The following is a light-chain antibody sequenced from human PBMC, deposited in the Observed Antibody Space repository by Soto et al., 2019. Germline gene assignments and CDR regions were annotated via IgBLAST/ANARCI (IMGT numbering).Light chain of an antibody. CDR1: SGDVDDFKY. V-gene: IGLV2-11*01. J-gene: IGLJ3*02. Sequence: QSALTQPRSVSGSPGQSVTISCTATSGDVDDFKYVSWYQQHPGKGPKLFIYDVSKRPSGVPHRFSGSKSGNTASLTISGLQAEDEADYYCCSYALNDVVFGGGTKLTVL. CDR2: DVS. CDR3: CSYALNDVV.